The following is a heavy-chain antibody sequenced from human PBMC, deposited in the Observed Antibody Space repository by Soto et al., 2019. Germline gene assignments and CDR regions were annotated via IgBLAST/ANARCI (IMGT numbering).Heavy chain of an antibody. J-gene: IGHJ4*02. V-gene: IGHV3-7*01. D-gene: IGHD3-3*01. CDR2: IKEDGSET. CDR3: ARDVEKRRFYDTWSGSLH. Sequence: EVQVVESGGGLVQPGGSLRLSCAASGFPFSSYWMSWVRQAPGKGLEWVANIKEDGSETYYVDSVKGRFTISRDNAKNSLYLQMNSLRAEDTAVYYCARDVEKRRFYDTWSGSLHWGQGTLVTVSS. CDR1: GFPFSSYW.